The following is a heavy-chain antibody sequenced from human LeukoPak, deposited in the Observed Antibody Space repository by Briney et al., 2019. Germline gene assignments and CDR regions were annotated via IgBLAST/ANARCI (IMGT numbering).Heavy chain of an antibody. Sequence: SETLYFTGTVSGGSISGYYWSWIRQPPGKGLEWIGYIYYSGSTKYNPSLKSRVTMSVDTSRNQFSLKLSSVTAADTAVYYCARGGLENGYHSNDGFDIWGQGTMVTVSS. D-gene: IGHD3-22*01. CDR3: ARGGLENGYHSNDGFDI. CDR1: GGSISGYY. V-gene: IGHV4-59*01. J-gene: IGHJ3*02. CDR2: IYYSGST.